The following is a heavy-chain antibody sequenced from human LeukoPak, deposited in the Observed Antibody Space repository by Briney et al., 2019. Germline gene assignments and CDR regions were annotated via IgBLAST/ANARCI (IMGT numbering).Heavy chain of an antibody. D-gene: IGHD1-1*01. CDR2: ISGDGINI. CDR3: AKSWETGSTGSNPNWFDP. CDR1: GFTLTSSA. Sequence: GGSLRLSCAASGFTLTSSAMSWVRQAPGKGLEWVSGISGDGINIYYVDSVKGRLTISRDKSKNTLHLQMNSLRTEDSAVYYCAKSWETGSTGSNPNWFDPWGQGTLVTVSS. J-gene: IGHJ5*02. V-gene: IGHV3-23*01.